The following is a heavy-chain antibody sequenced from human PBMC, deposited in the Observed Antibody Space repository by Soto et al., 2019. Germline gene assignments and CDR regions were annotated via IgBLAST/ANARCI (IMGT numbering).Heavy chain of an antibody. CDR3: ARDSPGARELNYYYYGMDV. D-gene: IGHD1-7*01. V-gene: IGHV3-21*01. CDR1: GFTFSSYS. CDR2: ISSSSSYI. J-gene: IGHJ6*02. Sequence: PGGSLRLSCAASGFTFSSYSMNWVRQAPGKGLEWVSSISSSSSYIYYADSVKGRFTISRDNAKNSLYLQMNSLRAEDTAVYYCARDSPGARELNYYYYGMDVWGQGTTVTVSS.